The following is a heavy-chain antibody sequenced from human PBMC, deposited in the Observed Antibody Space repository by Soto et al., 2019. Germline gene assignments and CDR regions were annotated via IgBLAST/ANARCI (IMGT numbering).Heavy chain of an antibody. CDR2: IYYGGST. J-gene: IGHJ4*02. CDR3: ARDRYGSGSYYVDY. Sequence: QVRLQESGPGLVRPSQTLSLTCTVSGASLRSGGYFWSWIRQNPGKGLEWIASIYYGGSTRYNPSLKSRVNISEDLSKNQFYLTLTSVTAADAAVYHCARDRYGSGSYYVDYWGQGILLTVSS. V-gene: IGHV4-31*03. CDR1: GASLRSGGYF. D-gene: IGHD3-10*01.